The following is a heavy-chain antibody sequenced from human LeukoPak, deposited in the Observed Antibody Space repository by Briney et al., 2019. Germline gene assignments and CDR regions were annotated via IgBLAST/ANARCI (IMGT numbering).Heavy chain of an antibody. D-gene: IGHD2-15*01. CDR2: SGGT. Sequence: SETLSLTCRVSDDSIDSVSYYWHWIRQAAGKGLEWIGYSGGTNYNPSLKSRLTISVDTSKNQFSLQLRSVTEADTAVYYCARDPIVWGQGTLVTVSS. J-gene: IGHJ4*02. CDR1: DDSIDSVSYY. V-gene: IGHV4-61*10. CDR3: ARDPIV.